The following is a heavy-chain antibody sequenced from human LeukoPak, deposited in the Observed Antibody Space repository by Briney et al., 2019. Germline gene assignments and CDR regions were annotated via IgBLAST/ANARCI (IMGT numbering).Heavy chain of an antibody. Sequence: ASVKVSCKASGYTFTRYYMHWVRQAPGQGFEWMGWINPNSGGTNYAQKFQGRVTMTGDTSISTAYMELSRLRSDDTAVYYCARDRPDYGVDYWGQGTLVTVSS. CDR2: INPNSGGT. J-gene: IGHJ4*02. CDR3: ARDRPDYGVDY. CDR1: GYTFTRYY. D-gene: IGHD4-17*01. V-gene: IGHV1-2*02.